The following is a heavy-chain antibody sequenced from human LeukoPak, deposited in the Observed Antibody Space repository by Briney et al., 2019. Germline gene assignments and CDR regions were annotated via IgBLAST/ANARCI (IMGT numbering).Heavy chain of an antibody. D-gene: IGHD3-22*01. CDR3: ARAGIWDYSDTSGYHNGAFDI. J-gene: IGHJ3*02. Sequence: ASVKVSCKTSGYTFTGYYMHWVRQAPGQGLEWMGRINPNSVGTSYAQKFQGRVTMTRDTSISTVYMELSRLRSDDTAVYYCARAGIWDYSDTSGYHNGAFDIWGQGTMVTVSS. V-gene: IGHV1-2*06. CDR2: INPNSVGT. CDR1: GYTFTGYY.